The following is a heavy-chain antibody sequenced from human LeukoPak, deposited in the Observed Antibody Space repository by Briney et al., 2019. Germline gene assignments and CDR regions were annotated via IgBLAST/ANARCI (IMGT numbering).Heavy chain of an antibody. CDR1: GFTFSSYS. CDR2: ISSSSSYI. Sequence: GGSLRLSCAASGFTFSSYSMNWVRQAPGKGLEWVSSISSSSSYIYYADSVKGRFTISRDNAKNSLYLQMNSLRAEDTAVYYCASSNSYYYGSGFWGQGTLVTVSS. D-gene: IGHD3-10*01. V-gene: IGHV3-21*01. J-gene: IGHJ4*02. CDR3: ASSNSYYYGSGF.